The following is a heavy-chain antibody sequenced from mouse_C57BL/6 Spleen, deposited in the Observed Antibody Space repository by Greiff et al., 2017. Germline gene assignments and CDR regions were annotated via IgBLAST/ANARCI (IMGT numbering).Heavy chain of an antibody. D-gene: IGHD2-3*01. CDR3: ARDDTDY. CDR2: ISSGGSYT. Sequence: EVQLQQSGGDLVKPGGSLKLSCAASGFTFSSYGMSWVRQTPDKRLEWVATISSGGSYTYYPDSVKGRFTISRDNAKNTLYLQMSSLKSEDTAMYYCARDDTDYWGQGTTLTVSS. V-gene: IGHV5-6*01. J-gene: IGHJ2*01. CDR1: GFTFSSYG.